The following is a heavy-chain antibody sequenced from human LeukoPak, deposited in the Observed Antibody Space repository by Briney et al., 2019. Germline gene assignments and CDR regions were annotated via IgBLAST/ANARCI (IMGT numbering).Heavy chain of an antibody. D-gene: IGHD6-13*01. J-gene: IGHJ4*02. CDR1: GLTFSNYW. V-gene: IGHV3-74*01. Sequence: GGSLRLSCVASGLTFSNYWMHWVRQAPGKGLVWVSRINTDGSTTNYADSVKGRFTISRDNAKNSLYLQMNSLRAEDTAVYYCARDRRGSSWENWGQGTLVTVSS. CDR3: ARDRRGSSWEN. CDR2: INTDGSTT.